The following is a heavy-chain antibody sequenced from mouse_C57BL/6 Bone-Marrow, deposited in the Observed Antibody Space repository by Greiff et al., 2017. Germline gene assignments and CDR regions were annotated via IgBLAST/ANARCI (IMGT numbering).Heavy chain of an antibody. D-gene: IGHD1-1*01. Sequence: VQLQQSGAELVKPGASVKLSCTASGFNIKEYYIHWVKQRTEQGLEWIGRMDPEEGETKYAPKFPDKATITADPSSNTAYLQLSILTSEDTAVYYCTRSLIYYGTNYWGQGTTLTVSS. CDR1: GFNIKEYY. CDR2: MDPEEGET. CDR3: TRSLIYYGTNY. J-gene: IGHJ2*01. V-gene: IGHV14-2*01.